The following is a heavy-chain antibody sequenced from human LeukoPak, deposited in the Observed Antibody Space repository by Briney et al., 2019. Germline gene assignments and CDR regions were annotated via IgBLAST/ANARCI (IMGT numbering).Heavy chain of an antibody. D-gene: IGHD3-22*01. CDR2: IIHSGST. CDR3: ARGFPTDSSGYYYFLDY. J-gene: IGHJ4*02. CDR1: GGSFSGYY. V-gene: IGHV4-34*01. Sequence: SETLSLTCAVYGGSFSGYYWSWIRQPPGKGLEWIGEIIHSGSTNYNPSLKSRVTISVDTSKNQFSLKLSSVTAADTAVYYCARGFPTDSSGYYYFLDYWGQGTLVTVSS.